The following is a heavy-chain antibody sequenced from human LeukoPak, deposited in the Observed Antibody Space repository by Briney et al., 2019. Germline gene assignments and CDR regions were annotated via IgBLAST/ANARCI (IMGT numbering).Heavy chain of an antibody. J-gene: IGHJ4*02. Sequence: GGSLRLSCAASGLTFSSYSMNWVRQAPGKGLEWVAVISYDGSNKYYADSVKGRFTISRDNSKNTLYLQMNSLRAEDTAVYYCAKDRHYYGSGSYDYWAREPWSPSPQ. V-gene: IGHV3-30*18. CDR1: GLTFSSYS. CDR2: ISYDGSNK. D-gene: IGHD3-10*01. CDR3: AKDRHYYGSGSYDY.